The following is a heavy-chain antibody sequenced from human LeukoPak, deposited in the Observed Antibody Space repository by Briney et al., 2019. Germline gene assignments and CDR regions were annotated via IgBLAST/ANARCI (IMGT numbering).Heavy chain of an antibody. J-gene: IGHJ4*02. D-gene: IGHD1-1*01. CDR3: AKEGDWNLDY. CDR1: DFNFRSNW. CDR2: MKGDGSEK. Sequence: GGSLRLSCVASDFNFRSNWMDWVRQAPGRGLEWVANMKGDGSEKNYVDSVKGRFSISGDNAKNSLYLEMNSLRAEDTGVYYCAKEGDWNLDYWGQGALVTVSS. V-gene: IGHV3-7*04.